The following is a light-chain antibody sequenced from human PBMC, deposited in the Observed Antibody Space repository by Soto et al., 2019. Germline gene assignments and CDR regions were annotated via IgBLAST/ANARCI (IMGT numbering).Light chain of an antibody. V-gene: IGKV3-15*01. Sequence: EIVMTQSPATLSVSPGERATLSCRASQSVSNNLAWYQQKPGQAPRLLISGASTRATGIPDRFSGSGSGTEFTLTISSLQSEDFAVYYCQQYNNSWTFGQGTKVEIK. CDR1: QSVSNN. CDR3: QQYNNSWT. J-gene: IGKJ1*01. CDR2: GAS.